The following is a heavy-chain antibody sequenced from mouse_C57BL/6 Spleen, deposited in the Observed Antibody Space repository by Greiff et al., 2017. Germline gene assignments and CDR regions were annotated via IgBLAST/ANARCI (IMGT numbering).Heavy chain of an antibody. CDR1: GYTFTDYN. Sequence: EVQLQQSGPELVKPGASVKIPCKASGYTFTDYNMDWVKQSNGKSLEWIGDSNPNNGGTIYNQKFKGKATLTVDKSSSTAYMELRSLTSEDTAVYYCARGYGSSGLAAMDYWGQGTSVTVSS. D-gene: IGHD1-1*01. CDR2: SNPNNGGT. CDR3: ARGYGSSGLAAMDY. J-gene: IGHJ4*01. V-gene: IGHV1-18*01.